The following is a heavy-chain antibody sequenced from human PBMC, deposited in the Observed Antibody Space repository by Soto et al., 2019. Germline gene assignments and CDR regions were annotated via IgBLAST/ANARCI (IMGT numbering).Heavy chain of an antibody. D-gene: IGHD6-6*01. CDR2: VWYDGSNG. V-gene: IGHV3-33*01. CDR3: ARDPRTARASAMDV. CDR1: GFIFSNFG. Sequence: GGSLRLSCAASGFIFSNFGTHWVRQAPGKGLEWVAGVWYDGSNGVSADSVKGRFTISRDNSKNTLYLQMTSLRAEDTAVYYCARDPRTARASAMDVWGQGTTVTVSS. J-gene: IGHJ6*02.